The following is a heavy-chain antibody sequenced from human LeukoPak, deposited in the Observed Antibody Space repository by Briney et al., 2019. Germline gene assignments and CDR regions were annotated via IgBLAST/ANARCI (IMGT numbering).Heavy chain of an antibody. Sequence: GGSLRLSCAASGFTFSTYWMAWVRQAPGKGLEWVANIKGDESAKHQADSVKGRFTISRDNAQNSVYLQMTSLRVEDTAVYYCARDVGGSLDYWGQGTLVTVSS. CDR1: GFTFSTYW. V-gene: IGHV3-7*01. CDR2: IKGDESAK. CDR3: ARDVGGSLDY. J-gene: IGHJ4*02. D-gene: IGHD1-26*01.